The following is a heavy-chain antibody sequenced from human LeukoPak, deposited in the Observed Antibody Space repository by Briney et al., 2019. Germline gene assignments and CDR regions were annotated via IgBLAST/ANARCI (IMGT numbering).Heavy chain of an antibody. V-gene: IGHV3-11*01. J-gene: IGHJ4*02. Sequence: GGSLRLSCAASGFTFSDYCMSWIRQAPGKGLEWVSYISSSGSTIYYADSVKGRFTISRDNAKNSLYLQMNSLRAEDTAVYYCARAAGYCSSTSCYTPGFWGQGTLVTVSS. D-gene: IGHD2-2*02. CDR1: GFTFSDYC. CDR3: ARAAGYCSSTSCYTPGF. CDR2: ISSSGSTI.